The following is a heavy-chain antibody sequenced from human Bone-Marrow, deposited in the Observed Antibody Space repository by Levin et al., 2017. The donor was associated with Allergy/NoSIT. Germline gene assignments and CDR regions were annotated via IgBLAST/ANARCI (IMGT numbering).Heavy chain of an antibody. Sequence: PGGSLRLSCAASGFTFSSYEMNWVRQAPGKGLEWVSYISSSGSTIYYADSVKGRFTISRDNAKNSLYLQMNSLRAEDTAVYYCARDRSGYCSSTSCRHFDYWGQGTLVTVSS. CDR2: ISSSGSTI. V-gene: IGHV3-48*03. D-gene: IGHD2-2*01. J-gene: IGHJ4*02. CDR1: GFTFSSYE. CDR3: ARDRSGYCSSTSCRHFDY.